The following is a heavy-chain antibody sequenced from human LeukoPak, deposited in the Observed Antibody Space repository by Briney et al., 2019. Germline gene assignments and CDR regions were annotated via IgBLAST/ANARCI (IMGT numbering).Heavy chain of an antibody. V-gene: IGHV1-18*01. D-gene: IGHD3-22*01. CDR2: ISAYNGNT. Sequence: ASVKVSCKASGGTFSSYAISWVRQAPGQGLEWMGWISAYNGNTNYAQKLQGRVTMTTDTSTSTAYMELRSLRSDDTAVYYCARDDDYYDSSGRFDYWGQGTLVTVSS. CDR1: GGTFSSYA. J-gene: IGHJ4*02. CDR3: ARDDDYYDSSGRFDY.